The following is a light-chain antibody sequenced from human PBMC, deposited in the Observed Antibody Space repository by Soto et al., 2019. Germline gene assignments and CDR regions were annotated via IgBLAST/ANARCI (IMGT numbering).Light chain of an antibody. CDR3: QERSNWPAYT. CDR1: QSVSIY. V-gene: IGKV3-11*01. Sequence: EIVLTQSPATLSLSPGERATLSCRASQSVSIYLAWYQQKPGQAPRLLIYDTSNRATGIPARFSGSGSGTDFTLTISSLEPEDFAVYYCQERSNWPAYTFGQGTKLEIK. J-gene: IGKJ2*01. CDR2: DTS.